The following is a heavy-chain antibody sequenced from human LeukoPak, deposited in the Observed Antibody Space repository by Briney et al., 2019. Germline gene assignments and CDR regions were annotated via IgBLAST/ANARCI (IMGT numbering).Heavy chain of an antibody. Sequence: GGSLRLSCAASGFTFSSYAMHWVRQAPGKGLEWVAVISYDGSNKYYADSVKGRFTISRDNSKNTLYLQMNSLRAEDTAVYYCEIAAAGASFDYWGQGTLVTVSS. CDR1: GFTFSSYA. CDR3: EIAAAGASFDY. CDR2: ISYDGSNK. J-gene: IGHJ4*02. V-gene: IGHV3-30*04. D-gene: IGHD6-13*01.